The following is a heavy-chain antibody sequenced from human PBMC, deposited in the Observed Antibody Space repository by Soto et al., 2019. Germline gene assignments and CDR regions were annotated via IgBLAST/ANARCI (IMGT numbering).Heavy chain of an antibody. CDR3: ARDRSKEDYSYYGMDV. V-gene: IGHV3-7*01. D-gene: IGHD4-4*01. J-gene: IGHJ6*02. Sequence: PGGSLRLSCAASGFTFSSYWMSWVRQAPGKGLEWVANIKQDGSEKYYVDSVKGRFTISRDNAKNSLYLQMNSLRAEDTAVYYCARDRSKEDYSYYGMDVWGQGTTVTVAS. CDR2: IKQDGSEK. CDR1: GFTFSSYW.